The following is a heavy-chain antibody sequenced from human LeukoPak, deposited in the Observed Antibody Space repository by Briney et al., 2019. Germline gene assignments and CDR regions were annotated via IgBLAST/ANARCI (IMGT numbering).Heavy chain of an antibody. J-gene: IGHJ6*03. V-gene: IGHV4-39*07. CDR3: ASDLAARVPPRIVYYMDV. Sequence: PSETLSLTCTVSGGDISSSSYYWGWIRQPPGKGLEWVGSIYYSGSTYYNPSLKSRVTISVDTSKNQFSLKLSSVTAADTAVYYCASDLAARVPPRIVYYMDVWGKGTTVTVSS. CDR2: IYYSGST. D-gene: IGHD6-6*01. CDR1: GGDISSSSYY.